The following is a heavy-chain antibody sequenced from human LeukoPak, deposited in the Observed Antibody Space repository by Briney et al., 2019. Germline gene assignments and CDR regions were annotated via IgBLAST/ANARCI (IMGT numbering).Heavy chain of an antibody. D-gene: IGHD3-10*01. J-gene: IGHJ6*02. CDR2: IIPIFGIA. V-gene: IGHV1-69*04. CDR3: ARGGSSVLREGMDV. Sequence: SVKVSCKASGGTFSSYAISWVRQAPGQGLAWMGRIIPIFGIANYAQKFQGRVTIAADKSTSTAYMELSSLRSEDTAVYYCARGGSSVLREGMDVWGQGTTVTVSS. CDR1: GGTFSSYA.